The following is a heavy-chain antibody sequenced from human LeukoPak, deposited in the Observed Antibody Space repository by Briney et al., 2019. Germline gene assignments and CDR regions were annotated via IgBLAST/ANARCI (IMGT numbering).Heavy chain of an antibody. V-gene: IGHV3-49*04. Sequence: GGSLTLSCTASGFTCGVYALSWVRQAPGKGLEWVGFIRRKAYGVTTEYAECVIGRFTISRDNSKSIAYLQMNSLRADDVSLYYRAKHTRGAGGYEFREFDYWGQGTLVTVSS. D-gene: IGHD5-12*01. CDR3: AKHTRGAGGYEFREFDY. J-gene: IGHJ4*02. CDR1: GFTCGVYA. CDR2: IRRKAYGVTT.